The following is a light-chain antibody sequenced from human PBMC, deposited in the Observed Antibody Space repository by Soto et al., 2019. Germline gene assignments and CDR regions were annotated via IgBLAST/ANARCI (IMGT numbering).Light chain of an antibody. CDR3: QQSYSTTRT. Sequence: EIVLTQSPGTLSLSPGERATLSCRASQTVSRSYLAWYQQKPGQAPRLLIYGASSRATGVPDRFTGSGSGTDFTLTISRLEPEDFATYFCQQSYSTTRTFGQGTKLEIK. J-gene: IGKJ2*01. V-gene: IGKV3-20*01. CDR1: QTVSRSY. CDR2: GAS.